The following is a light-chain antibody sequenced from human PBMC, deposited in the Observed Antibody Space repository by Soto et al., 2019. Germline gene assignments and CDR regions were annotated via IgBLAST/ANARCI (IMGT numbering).Light chain of an antibody. Sequence: EIVMTQSPATLSVSPGERATLSCRASQSVSSNLAWYQQKPGQAPRLLIYGASTRATGIPARFSGSGSGTDFTLTISSLEPEDFAVYYCQQRSNWPPRITFGGGTKV. J-gene: IGKJ4*01. CDR3: QQRSNWPPRIT. CDR2: GAS. CDR1: QSVSSN. V-gene: IGKV3-11*01.